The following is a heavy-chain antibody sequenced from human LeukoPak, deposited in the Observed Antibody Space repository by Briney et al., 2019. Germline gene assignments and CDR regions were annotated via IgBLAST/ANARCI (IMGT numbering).Heavy chain of an antibody. V-gene: IGHV1-46*03. CDR3: ARESRKKYGSGSPGWFDP. Sequence: ASVKVSCKAFGYTFTSYYMHWVRQAPGQGLEWMGIINPSGGSTSYAQKFQGRVTMTRDTSTSTVYMELSSLRSEDTAVYYCARESRKKYGSGSPGWFDPWGQGTLVTVSS. D-gene: IGHD3-10*01. CDR2: INPSGGST. J-gene: IGHJ5*02. CDR1: GYTFTSYY.